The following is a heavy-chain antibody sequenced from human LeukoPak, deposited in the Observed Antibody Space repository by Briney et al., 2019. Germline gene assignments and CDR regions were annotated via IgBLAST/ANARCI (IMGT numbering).Heavy chain of an antibody. J-gene: IGHJ4*02. Sequence: PGGSLRLSCAASGFTFSSYAMSWVRQAPGKGLEWVSAISGSGGSIYYADSVKGRFTISRDNSKNTLYLQMNSLRAEDTAVYYCAKDSVDYYDSSGYGYWGQGTLVTVSS. CDR1: GFTFSSYA. CDR3: AKDSVDYYDSSGYGY. V-gene: IGHV3-23*01. CDR2: ISGSGGSI. D-gene: IGHD3-22*01.